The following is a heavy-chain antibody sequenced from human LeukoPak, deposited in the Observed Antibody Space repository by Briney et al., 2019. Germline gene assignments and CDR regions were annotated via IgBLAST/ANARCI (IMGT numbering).Heavy chain of an antibody. V-gene: IGHV1-24*01. CDR2: FDPEDGET. Sequence: ASVKVSCKASGYTFTGYYMHWVRQAPGKGLEWMGGFDPEDGETIYAQKFQGRVTMTEDTSTDTAYMELSSLRSEDTAVYYCAIVGVASYYFDYWGQGTLVTVSS. CDR1: GYTFTGYY. CDR3: AIVGVASYYFDY. J-gene: IGHJ4*02. D-gene: IGHD1-26*01.